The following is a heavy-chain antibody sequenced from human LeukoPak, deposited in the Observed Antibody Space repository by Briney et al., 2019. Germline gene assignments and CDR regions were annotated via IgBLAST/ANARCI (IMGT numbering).Heavy chain of an antibody. CDR1: GFTFSSYG. D-gene: IGHD3-22*01. Sequence: GGSLRLSCAAPGFTFSSYGMHWVRQAPGKGLEWVAVISYDGSNKYYADSVKGRFTISRDNSKNTLYLQMNSLRAEDTAVYYCAREGIYYDTGFDYWGQGTLVTVSS. J-gene: IGHJ4*02. V-gene: IGHV3-30*03. CDR3: AREGIYYDTGFDY. CDR2: ISYDGSNK.